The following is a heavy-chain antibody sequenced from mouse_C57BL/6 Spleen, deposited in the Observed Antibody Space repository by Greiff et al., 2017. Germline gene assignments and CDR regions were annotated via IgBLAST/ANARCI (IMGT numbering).Heavy chain of an antibody. Sequence: EVKLVESGGGLVKPGGSLKLSCAASGFTFSSYTMSWVRQTPETRLEWVATISGGGGNNYYPDSVKGRFPISSDNAKHTLYLSMSILRSKDTALSYCARQDGYLAWFAYWGQGTLVTVSA. CDR3: ARQDGYLAWFAY. V-gene: IGHV5-9*01. CDR2: ISGGGGNN. J-gene: IGHJ3*01. CDR1: GFTFSSYT. D-gene: IGHD2-3*01.